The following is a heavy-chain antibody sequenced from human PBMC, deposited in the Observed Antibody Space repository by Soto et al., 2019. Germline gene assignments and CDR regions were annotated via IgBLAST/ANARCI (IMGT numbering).Heavy chain of an antibody. J-gene: IGHJ3*02. CDR3: ARVRGPYGADAFDI. V-gene: IGHV1-46*03. D-gene: IGHD3-16*01. CDR1: GFMFTNYY. CDR2: INPSGGRT. Sequence: GASVKVSCKASGFMFTNYYLHWVRQAPGQGPEWMGIINPSGGRTTYAQKFQGRVSMTWDTSTSTVYMELSSLRSEDTAVYYCARVRGPYGADAFDIWGQGTMVTVSS.